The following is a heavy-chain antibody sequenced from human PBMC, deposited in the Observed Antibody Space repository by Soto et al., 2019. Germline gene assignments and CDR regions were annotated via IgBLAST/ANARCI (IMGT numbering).Heavy chain of an antibody. J-gene: IGHJ4*02. CDR1: GGSISSSSYY. CDR2: IYYSGST. CDR3: ARICCENYYDSSGYYQYYFDY. D-gene: IGHD3-22*01. V-gene: IGHV4-39*07. Sequence: SETLSLTCTVSGGSISSSSYYWGWIRQPPGKGLEWIGNIYYSGSTYYNPSLKSRVTISVDTSKNQFSLKLSSVTAADTAVYYCARICCENYYDSSGYYQYYFDYWGQGTLVTVSS.